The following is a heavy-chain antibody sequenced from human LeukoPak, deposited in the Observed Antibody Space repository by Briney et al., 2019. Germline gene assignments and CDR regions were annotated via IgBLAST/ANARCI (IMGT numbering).Heavy chain of an antibody. J-gene: IGHJ4*02. CDR3: ARVDIRTAFFDY. D-gene: IGHD5-12*01. CDR2: IYTSGST. Sequence: SETLSLTCTVSGGSISSYYWSWIRQPAGKGLEWIGRIYTSGSTNYNPSLKSRVTMSLDTSKNQFALNLSSVTAADTAVYYCARVDIRTAFFDYWGQGTLVTVSS. CDR1: GGSISSYY. V-gene: IGHV4-4*07.